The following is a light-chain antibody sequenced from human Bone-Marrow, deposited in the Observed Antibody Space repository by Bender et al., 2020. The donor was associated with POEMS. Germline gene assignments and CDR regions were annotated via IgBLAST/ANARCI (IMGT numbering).Light chain of an antibody. CDR1: SSNIGADYD. J-gene: IGLJ1*01. Sequence: QSVLTQPPSVSGAPGQSVTISCTGSSSNIGADYDVHWYQQLPGTAPKLLIYDNNSRPSGVPDRFSGSKSGSSGFLAISGLQAEDEAEYYCQAYDSSMAGFYVFGTGTKVTVL. CDR3: QAYDSSMAGFYV. CDR2: DNN. V-gene: IGLV1-40*01.